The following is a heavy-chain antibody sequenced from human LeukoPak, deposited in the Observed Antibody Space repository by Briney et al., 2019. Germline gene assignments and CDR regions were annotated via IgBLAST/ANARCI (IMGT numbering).Heavy chain of an antibody. Sequence: ASVKVSCKASGYTFTDYYMHWVRQAPGQGLEWMGWINPNSGGTNYAQKFQGRVTMTRDTSISTAYMELSRLRSDDTAVYYCARTAPSGYSSGWFTSYYYYGMDVWGQGTTVTVSS. V-gene: IGHV1-2*02. CDR1: GYTFTDYY. J-gene: IGHJ6*02. D-gene: IGHD6-19*01. CDR2: INPNSGGT. CDR3: ARTAPSGYSSGWFTSYYYYGMDV.